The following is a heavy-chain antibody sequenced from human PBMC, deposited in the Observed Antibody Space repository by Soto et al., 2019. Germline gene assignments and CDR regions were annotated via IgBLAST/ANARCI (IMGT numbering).Heavy chain of an antibody. Sequence: ASVKVSCKASGYTFTSYGISWVRQAPGQGLEWMGWISAHNGNTNYAQKLQGRVTMTTDTSTSTAYMELRSLRSDDTAVYYCARDSITIFGVVQIGAFDIWGQGTMVTVSS. D-gene: IGHD3-3*01. CDR1: GYTFTSYG. V-gene: IGHV1-18*01. CDR3: ARDSITIFGVVQIGAFDI. J-gene: IGHJ3*02. CDR2: ISAHNGNT.